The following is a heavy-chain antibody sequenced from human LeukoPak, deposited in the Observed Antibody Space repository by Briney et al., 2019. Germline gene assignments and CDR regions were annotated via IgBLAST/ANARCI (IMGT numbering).Heavy chain of an antibody. J-gene: IGHJ4*02. CDR2: ISGSGGST. CDR3: AREDCSGGSCYLGY. D-gene: IGHD2-15*01. Sequence: PEGSQRLSCASSGFTFSTYAMSWVRQAPVKELEWVSAISGSGGSTYYAGSVKARFTISRDNYKNTLYLQLNSLRAEGTAVYYCAREDCSGGSCYLGYWGQGTLVTVS. CDR1: GFTFSTYA. V-gene: IGHV3-23*01.